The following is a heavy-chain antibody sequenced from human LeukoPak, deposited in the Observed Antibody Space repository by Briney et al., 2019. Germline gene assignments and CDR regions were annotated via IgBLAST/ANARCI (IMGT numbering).Heavy chain of an antibody. CDR3: ARDAHNGYEFHDWFDP. CDR2: INPNSGGT. CDR1: GYTFTDYY. J-gene: IGHJ5*02. D-gene: IGHD5-12*01. V-gene: IGHV1-2*02. Sequence: GASVKVSCKASGYTFTDYYIHWVRQAPGQGLEWMGWINPNSGGTKYAQKFQGRVTMTTDTSISTAYMEMSRLTSDDTAVYYCARDAHNGYEFHDWFDPWGQGALVIVSS.